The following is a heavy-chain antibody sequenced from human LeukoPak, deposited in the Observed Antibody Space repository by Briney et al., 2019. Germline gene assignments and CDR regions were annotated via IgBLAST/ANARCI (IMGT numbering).Heavy chain of an antibody. CDR2: FDPEDGET. J-gene: IGHJ4*02. Sequence: GASVKVSCKVSGYTLTELSMHWVRPAPGKGLEWMGGFDPEDGETIYAQKFQGRVTMTEDTSTDTAYMELSSLRSEDTAVYYCATVANYYDSSGSVDYWGQGTLVTVSS. CDR1: GYTLTELS. V-gene: IGHV1-24*01. D-gene: IGHD3-22*01. CDR3: ATVANYYDSSGSVDY.